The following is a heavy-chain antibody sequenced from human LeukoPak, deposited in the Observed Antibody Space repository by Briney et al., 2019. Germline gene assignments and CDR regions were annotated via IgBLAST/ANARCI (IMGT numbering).Heavy chain of an antibody. Sequence: GGSLRLSCAASGFTVSSNYMSWVRQAPGKGLEWVSVIYSGGITYYADSVRGRFTISRDNSKNTLYLQMNSLRAEDTAVYYCVKGLGFSWTPYFDYWGQGTLVTVFS. CDR3: VKGLGFSWTPYFDY. V-gene: IGHV3-66*01. D-gene: IGHD6-13*01. CDR2: IYSGGIT. CDR1: GFTVSSNY. J-gene: IGHJ4*02.